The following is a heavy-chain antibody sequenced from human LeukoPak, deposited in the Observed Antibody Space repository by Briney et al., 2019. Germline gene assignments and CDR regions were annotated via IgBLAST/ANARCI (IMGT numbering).Heavy chain of an antibody. V-gene: IGHV1-18*01. CDR3: ARDITSSSWYGWSAFDI. CDR1: GYTFTSYG. D-gene: IGHD6-13*01. CDR2: ISAYNGNT. J-gene: IGHJ3*02. Sequence: ASVKVSCKASGYTFTSYGISWVRQAPGQGLEWMGWISAYNGNTNYAQKLQGRVTMTTDTSTSTAYMELRSLRSDDTAVYYCARDITSSSWYGWSAFDIWGQGTMVTVSS.